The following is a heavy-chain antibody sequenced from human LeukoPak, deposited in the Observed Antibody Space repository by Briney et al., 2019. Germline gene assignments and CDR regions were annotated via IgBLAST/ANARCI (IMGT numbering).Heavy chain of an antibody. CDR3: AKKYYHQFDC. CDR1: GFTFSSYA. D-gene: IGHD2-2*01. CDR2: ITASGDRT. J-gene: IGHJ4*02. V-gene: IGHV3-23*01. Sequence: GGSLRLSCAASGFTFSSYAMTWVRQAPGKGLDWVSFITASGDRTFYADSVKGRFTISRDNSKNTLNLQMNRLRAEDTAVYYCAKKYYHQFDCWGQGALVTVSS.